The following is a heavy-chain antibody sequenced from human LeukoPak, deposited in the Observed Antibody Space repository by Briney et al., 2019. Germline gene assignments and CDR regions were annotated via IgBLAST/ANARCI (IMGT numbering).Heavy chain of an antibody. D-gene: IGHD3-16*01. CDR1: GFTFSSYG. J-gene: IGHJ3*02. CDR3: AKDIWISRGEQRGAFDI. CDR2: ISYDGSNK. Sequence: PGGSLRLSCAASGFTFSSYGMHWVRQAPGKGLEWVAVISYDGSNKYYADSVKGRFTISRDNSKNTLYLQMNSLRAEDTAVYYCAKDIWISRGEQRGAFDIWGQGTMVTVSS. V-gene: IGHV3-30*18.